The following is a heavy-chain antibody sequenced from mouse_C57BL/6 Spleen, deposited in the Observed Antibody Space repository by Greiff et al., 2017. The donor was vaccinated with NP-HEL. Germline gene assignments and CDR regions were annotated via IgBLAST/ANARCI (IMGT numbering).Heavy chain of an antibody. CDR2: LDPSDSYP. Sequence: QVQLQQPGAELVMPGASVTLSCKASGYTFTSSWMHWVKQRPGHGLEWIGELDPSDSYPNYNQKFKGKSTLTVDKSYSTAYMQLSSLTAEDSAVYYCARRNYYGSRGYFDVWGTGTTVTVSS. D-gene: IGHD1-1*01. V-gene: IGHV1-69*01. CDR3: ARRNYYGSRGYFDV. J-gene: IGHJ1*03. CDR1: GYTFTSSW.